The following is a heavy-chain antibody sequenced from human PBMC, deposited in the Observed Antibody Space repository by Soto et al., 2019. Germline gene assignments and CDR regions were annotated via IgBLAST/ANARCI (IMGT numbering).Heavy chain of an antibody. V-gene: IGHV3-48*02. CDR3: TKSADSAGWGVDF. J-gene: IGHJ4*02. CDR1: GVMFDSYA. CDR2: ISPGGDRI. Sequence: PGGSLGLSCLASGVMFDSYAMNWVRQAPGKGLEWVSYISPGGDRIYYAESLKGRITISRDNARNSLSLQMNILGDEDTAGYYCTKSADSAGWGVDFWGQGTLVTVSS. D-gene: IGHD6-19*01.